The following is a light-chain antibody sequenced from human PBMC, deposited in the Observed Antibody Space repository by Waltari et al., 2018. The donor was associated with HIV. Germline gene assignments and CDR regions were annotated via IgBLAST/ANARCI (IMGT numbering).Light chain of an antibody. CDR3: GTWDSSLSAGL. Sequence: QSVLTQPPSVSAAPGQKVTISCPGSSSNLGNNYVSWYQQLPGTAPKLLIYDNNKRPSGIPDRFSGSKSGTSATLGITGLQTGDEADYYCGTWDSSLSAGLFGGGTKLTVL. V-gene: IGLV1-51*01. CDR1: SSNLGNNY. CDR2: DNN. J-gene: IGLJ2*01.